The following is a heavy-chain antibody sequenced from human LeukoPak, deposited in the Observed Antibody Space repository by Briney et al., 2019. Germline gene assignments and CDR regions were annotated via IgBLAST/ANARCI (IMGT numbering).Heavy chain of an antibody. CDR2: IKQDGSEK. Sequence: AGGSLRLSCAASGFTFSSYWMSWVRQAPGKGLEWVANIKQDGSEKYYVDSVKGRFTISRDNAKNSLYLQMNSLRAEDTAVYYCAILEDSGWNDAFDIWGQGTMVTVSS. V-gene: IGHV3-7*01. J-gene: IGHJ3*02. CDR3: AILEDSGWNDAFDI. D-gene: IGHD6-19*01. CDR1: GFTFSSYW.